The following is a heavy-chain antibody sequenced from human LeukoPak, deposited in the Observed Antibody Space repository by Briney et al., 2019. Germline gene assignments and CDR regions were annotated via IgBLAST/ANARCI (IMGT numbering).Heavy chain of an antibody. J-gene: IGHJ1*01. V-gene: IGHV4-59*08. Sequence: SETLSLTCTVSGGSISSYYWSWIRQPPGKGLEWIGYIYYSGSTNYNPSLKSRVTISVDTSKNQFSLKLSSVTAADTAVYYCASELPYCSGGSCYPEYFQHWGQGTLVTVSS. CDR2: IYYSGST. D-gene: IGHD2-15*01. CDR1: GGSISSYY. CDR3: ASELPYCSGGSCYPEYFQH.